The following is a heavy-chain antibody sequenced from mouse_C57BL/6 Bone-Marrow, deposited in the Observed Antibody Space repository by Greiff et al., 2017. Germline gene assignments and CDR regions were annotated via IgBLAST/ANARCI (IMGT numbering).Heavy chain of an antibody. CDR1: GFTFSDYG. D-gene: IGHD1-1*01. CDR3: ARHYYGSSYNWYFEV. J-gene: IGHJ1*03. Sequence: EVQGVESGGGLVQPGGSLKLSCAASGFTFSDYGMAWVRQAPRKGPEWVAFISNLAYSIYYADTVTGRFTISRENAKNALYLEMSSLRSEATAMYYGARHYYGSSYNWYFEVWGTGTTVTVSS. V-gene: IGHV5-15*01. CDR2: ISNLAYSI.